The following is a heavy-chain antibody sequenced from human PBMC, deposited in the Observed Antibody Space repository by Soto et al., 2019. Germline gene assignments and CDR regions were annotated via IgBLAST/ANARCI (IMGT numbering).Heavy chain of an antibody. Sequence: QVQLQESGPGLVKPSETLSLTCTVSGGSISSYYWSWIRQPPGKGLEWIGYIYYSGITDYNPSLKTRFPISVDTSKSQFSLKLSSVTAADTAVYYCARGGGVYYFDYWGQGTLVTVSS. CDR2: IYYSGIT. CDR1: GGSISSYY. D-gene: IGHD2-8*02. J-gene: IGHJ4*02. V-gene: IGHV4-59*01. CDR3: ARGGGVYYFDY.